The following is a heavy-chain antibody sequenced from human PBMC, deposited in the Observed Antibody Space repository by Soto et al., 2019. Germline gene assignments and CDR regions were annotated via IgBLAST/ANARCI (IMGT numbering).Heavy chain of an antibody. CDR1: GFTFNSYS. D-gene: IGHD2-15*01. CDR2: ISSSSTTK. V-gene: IGHV3-48*01. Sequence: GGSLRLSCAASGFTFNSYSMNWVRQAPGKGLEWVSYISSSSTTKYYADSVKGRFTISRDNAKNSLYLQMNSLRAEDTAVCYCARDGCSGSNCLNWFDPWGQGTLVTVSS. J-gene: IGHJ5*02. CDR3: ARDGCSGSNCLNWFDP.